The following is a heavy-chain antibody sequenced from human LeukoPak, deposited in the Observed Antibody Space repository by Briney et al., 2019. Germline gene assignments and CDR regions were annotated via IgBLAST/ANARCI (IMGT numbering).Heavy chain of an antibody. CDR1: GGSFSGYY. CDR2: INHSGST. CDR3: ARGRRFGELLIRYYYYMDV. Sequence: PSETLSLTCAVYGGSFSGYYWSWIRQPPGKGLKWIGEINHSGSTNYNPSLKSRVTISVDTSKNQFSLKLSSVTAADTAVYYCARGRRFGELLIRYYYYMDVWGKGTTVTVSS. J-gene: IGHJ6*03. V-gene: IGHV4-34*01. D-gene: IGHD3-10*01.